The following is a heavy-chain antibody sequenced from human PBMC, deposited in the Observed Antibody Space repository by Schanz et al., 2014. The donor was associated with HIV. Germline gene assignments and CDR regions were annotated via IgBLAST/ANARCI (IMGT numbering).Heavy chain of an antibody. V-gene: IGHV3-23*01. Sequence: EVQLLESGGGLEQPGGSLRLSCAASGFNFNNYAMTWVRQAPGKGLEWPSAIRGSGGSTYYADSVKGRFTISRDNSKNTLYLQMNSLRAEDTAVYYCAKADEIRHFDWYHPPFDSWGQGTLVTVSS. CDR2: IRGSGGST. CDR1: GFNFNNYA. CDR3: AKADEIRHFDWYHPPFDS. D-gene: IGHD3-9*01. J-gene: IGHJ4*02.